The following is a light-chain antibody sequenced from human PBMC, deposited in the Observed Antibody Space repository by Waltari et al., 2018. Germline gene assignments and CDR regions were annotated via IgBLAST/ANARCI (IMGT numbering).Light chain of an antibody. Sequence: QSVLTQPLSASGTPGQRVHIPCSGSASNIGGNPVNWYQKFLGKAPKLLIYRSDLRPSGVPDRFSGSKSGTSASLAISGLQSEDEADYFCASWDDSLNGHWVFGGGTKVTVL. CDR1: ASNIGGNP. CDR2: RSD. CDR3: ASWDDSLNGHWV. J-gene: IGLJ3*02. V-gene: IGLV1-44*01.